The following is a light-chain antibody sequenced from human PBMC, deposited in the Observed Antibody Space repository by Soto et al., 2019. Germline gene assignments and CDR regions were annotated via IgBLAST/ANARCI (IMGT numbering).Light chain of an antibody. Sequence: QSVLTHPPSASGSPGQSVTISCPGTSIDVGGYNYVSWYQQHPGKAPKLMIYEVSKRPSGVPDRFSGSESGNTASLTVSGLQAEDEADYYCSSYAGSNNFVFGTGTKVTV. CDR1: SIDVGGYNY. J-gene: IGLJ1*01. V-gene: IGLV2-8*01. CDR2: EVS. CDR3: SSYAGSNNFV.